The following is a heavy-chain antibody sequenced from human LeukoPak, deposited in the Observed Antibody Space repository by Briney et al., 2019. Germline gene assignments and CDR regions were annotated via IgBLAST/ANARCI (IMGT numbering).Heavy chain of an antibody. CDR1: GSTFSSYS. V-gene: IGHV3-21*01. CDR2: ISSSSYI. D-gene: IGHD3-22*01. J-gene: IGHJ4*02. Sequence: GGSLRLSCAASGSTFSSYSMNWVRQAPGKGLEWVSSISSSSYIYYADSVKGRFTISRDNAKNSLYLQMNSLRAEDTAVYYCARGRDAAKYYYDSSGYYPDYWGQGTLVTVSS. CDR3: ARGRDAAKYYYDSSGYYPDY.